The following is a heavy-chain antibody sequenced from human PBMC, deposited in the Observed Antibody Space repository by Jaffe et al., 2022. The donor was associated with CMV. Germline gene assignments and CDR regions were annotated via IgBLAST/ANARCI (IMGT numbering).Heavy chain of an antibody. CDR1: GFTFSSYA. J-gene: IGHJ4*02. CDR3: AKIGGMATILRAYFDY. D-gene: IGHD5-12*01. CDR2: ISGSGGST. Sequence: EVQLVESGGGLVQPGGSLRLSCAASGFTFSSYAMSWVRQAPGKGLEWVSAISGSGGSTYYADSVKGRFTISRDNSKNTLYLQMNSLRAEDTAVYYCAKIGGMATILRAYFDYWGQGTLVTVSS. V-gene: IGHV3-23*04.